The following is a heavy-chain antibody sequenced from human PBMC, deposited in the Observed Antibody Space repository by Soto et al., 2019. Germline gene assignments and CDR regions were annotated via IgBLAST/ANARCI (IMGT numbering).Heavy chain of an antibody. Sequence: SETLSLTCTVSGGSISSGGYYWSWIRQHPGKGLEWIGYIYYSGSTYYNPSLKSLVTRSVDTSKNQFSLKLSSVTAADTAVYYCAREWRGSSWYDNWFDPWGQGTLVTVSS. CDR2: IYYSGST. CDR1: GGSISSGGYY. D-gene: IGHD6-13*01. J-gene: IGHJ5*02. V-gene: IGHV4-31*01. CDR3: AREWRGSSWYDNWFDP.